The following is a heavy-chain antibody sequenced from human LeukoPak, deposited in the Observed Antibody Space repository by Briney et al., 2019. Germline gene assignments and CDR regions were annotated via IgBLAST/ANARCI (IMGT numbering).Heavy chain of an antibody. CDR3: ATVPTITIFGVDPSPFDP. J-gene: IGHJ5*02. D-gene: IGHD3-3*01. V-gene: IGHV1-24*01. Sequence: GASVKVSCKVSGYTLTELSMRWVRQAPGKGLEWVGGFDPEDGETIYAQKFQGRVTMTEDTSTDTAYMELSSLRSEDTAVYYCATVPTITIFGVDPSPFDPWGQGTLVTVSS. CDR1: GYTLTELS. CDR2: FDPEDGET.